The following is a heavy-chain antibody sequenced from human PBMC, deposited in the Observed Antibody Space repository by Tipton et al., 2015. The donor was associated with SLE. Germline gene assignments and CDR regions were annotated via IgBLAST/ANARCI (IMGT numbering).Heavy chain of an antibody. V-gene: IGHV3-23*01. CDR1: GFTFSRYA. J-gene: IGHJ6*02. CDR2: IRGSGGNT. CDR3: AKPFSGYVGLGYYGMDV. D-gene: IGHD3-22*01. Sequence: SLRLSCAASGFTFSRYAMNWVRRAPGKGLEWVSSIRGSGGNTYYADSVKGRFTISRDNSKNTLSLQMNSLRAEDTAVYYCAKPFSGYVGLGYYGMDVWGQGTTVTVSS.